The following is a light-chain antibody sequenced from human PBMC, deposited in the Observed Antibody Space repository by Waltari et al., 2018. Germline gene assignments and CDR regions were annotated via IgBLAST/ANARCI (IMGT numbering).Light chain of an antibody. J-gene: IGLJ2*01. CDR1: SNDVGGYNY. Sequence: QSALTQPPSASGSPGQSVTISCTGTSNDVGGYNYVSWYQQHPGKAPKLMIYEVSKRPSGVPDRFSGSKAGYTASLTVSGLQAGDEADYFCSSYAGSNNVVFGGGTKLTVL. CDR3: SSYAGSNNVV. CDR2: EVS. V-gene: IGLV2-8*01.